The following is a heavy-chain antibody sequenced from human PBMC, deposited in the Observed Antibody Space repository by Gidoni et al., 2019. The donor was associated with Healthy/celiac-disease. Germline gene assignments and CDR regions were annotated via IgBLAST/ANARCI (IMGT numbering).Heavy chain of an antibody. CDR3: AKLLTAGYYYYYGMDV. D-gene: IGHD3-9*01. V-gene: IGHV3-23*01. CDR2: ISGSGGRT. Sequence: EVQLLESGGGLVQPGGSLRLTCAASGFTFSSYAMSWVRQAPGKGLEWVSAISGSGGRTYYAASVKGRFTISRDNSKNTLYLQMNSLRAEDTAVYYCAKLLTAGYYYYYGMDVWGQGTTVTVSS. CDR1: GFTFSSYA. J-gene: IGHJ6*01.